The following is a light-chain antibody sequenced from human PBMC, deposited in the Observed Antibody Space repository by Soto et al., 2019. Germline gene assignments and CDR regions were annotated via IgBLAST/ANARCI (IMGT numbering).Light chain of an antibody. CDR2: GAS. V-gene: IGKV3-20*01. CDR3: QQYGSSPSRT. J-gene: IGKJ5*01. CDR1: HTVSSNY. Sequence: EIILTQSPDTLSFSPGERATLSCRASHTVSSNYLAWCQQRPGQAPRLLIYGASTRAAGIPDRFSGSGSGTDFTLTISRLEPEDFAVYYCQQYGSSPSRTFGQGTRLEIK.